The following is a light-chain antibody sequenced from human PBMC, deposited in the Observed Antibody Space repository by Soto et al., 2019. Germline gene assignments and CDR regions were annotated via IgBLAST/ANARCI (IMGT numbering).Light chain of an antibody. V-gene: IGKV3-20*01. CDR2: ATS. Sequence: EIVLTQSPGTLSLSPGERATLSCRASQSVSSTYLAWYQQRPGQAPRLLIYATSTRATGIPDRFSGSGSGTDFTLTISSLEPEDSAVYYCQVFSVPPTVYTFGLGTKLEIK. CDR1: QSVSSTY. J-gene: IGKJ2*01. CDR3: QVFSVPPTVYT.